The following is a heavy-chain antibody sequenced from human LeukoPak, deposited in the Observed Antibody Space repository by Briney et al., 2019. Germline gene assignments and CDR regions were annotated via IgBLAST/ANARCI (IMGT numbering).Heavy chain of an antibody. CDR3: ARGSSYGYNY. CDR1: GGSIGSSSYY. Sequence: SETLSLTCTVSGGSIGSSSYYWGWIRQPPGKGLEWIGSIYYSGSTYYNPSLKSRVTISVDTSKNQFSLKLSSVTAADTAVYYCARGSSYGYNYWGQGTLVTVSS. J-gene: IGHJ4*02. D-gene: IGHD5-18*01. V-gene: IGHV4-39*07. CDR2: IYYSGST.